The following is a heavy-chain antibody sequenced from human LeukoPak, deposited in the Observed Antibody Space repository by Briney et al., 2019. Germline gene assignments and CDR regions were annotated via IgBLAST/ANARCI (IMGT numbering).Heavy chain of an antibody. CDR1: GFTFSDYY. CDR3: VGYCSTTGCADHGY. V-gene: IGHV3-11*01. J-gene: IGHJ4*02. CDR2: ISSSGSTI. D-gene: IGHD2-2*01. Sequence: GGSLRLSCAASGFTFSDYYMSWIRQAPGKGLEWVSYISSSGSTIYYADSVKGRFTISRDNAKNSLYLQVNSLRVEDTAVYYCVGYCSTTGCADHGYWGRGTLVTVSS.